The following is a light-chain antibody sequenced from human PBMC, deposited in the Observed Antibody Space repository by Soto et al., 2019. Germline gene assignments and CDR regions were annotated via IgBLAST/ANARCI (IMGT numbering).Light chain of an antibody. CDR1: QSISSW. J-gene: IGKJ1*01. Sequence: DIQMTQSPSTLSASVGDRVTITCRASQSISSWLAWYQQKPGKAPKLLIYDASSLESGVPSRFSGSGSGTEFILTISSLQPDDFATYYCQQYNSYSWTFGQGTKVDIK. CDR2: DAS. V-gene: IGKV1-5*01. CDR3: QQYNSYSWT.